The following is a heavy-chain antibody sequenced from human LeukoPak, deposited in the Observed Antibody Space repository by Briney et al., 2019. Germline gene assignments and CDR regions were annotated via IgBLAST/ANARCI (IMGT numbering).Heavy chain of an antibody. D-gene: IGHD2-15*01. Sequence: PSETLSLTCTVSGGSINNYFWSCIRQPPGKGLELIGYMYYSGSTNYNPSLKSRVTISVDTSKNQLSLNLSSVTAADTAMYFCARGRGGTCQYFDYWGQGTLVTVSS. J-gene: IGHJ4*02. CDR2: MYYSGST. V-gene: IGHV4-59*13. CDR1: GGSINNYF. CDR3: ARGRGGTCQYFDY.